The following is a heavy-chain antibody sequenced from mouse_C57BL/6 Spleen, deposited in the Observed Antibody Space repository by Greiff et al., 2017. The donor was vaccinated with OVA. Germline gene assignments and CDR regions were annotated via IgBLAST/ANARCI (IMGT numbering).Heavy chain of an antibody. V-gene: IGHV1-26*01. CDR3: ARSMYYGSSSLAY. J-gene: IGHJ3*01. D-gene: IGHD1-1*01. CDR1: GYTFTDYY. Sequence: VQLQQSGPELVKPGASVKISCKASGYTFTDYYMNWVKQSHGKSLEWIGDINPNNGGTSYNQKFKGKATLTVAKSSSPAYMELRSLTSEASAVYDCARSMYYGSSSLAYWGQGTLVTVSA. CDR2: INPNNGGT.